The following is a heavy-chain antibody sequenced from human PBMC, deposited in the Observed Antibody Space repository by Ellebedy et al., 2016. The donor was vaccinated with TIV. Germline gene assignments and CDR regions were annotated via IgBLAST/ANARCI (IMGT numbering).Heavy chain of an antibody. CDR3: ATDGSYGDFRSPAHAFET. Sequence: GESLKISCAVSGFSFSSYWMSWIRQAPGKGLEWVANTRLDGSQKYYADSVKGRFTISRDNTKSSLYLQMNSLRAEDTAVYYCATDGSYGDFRSPAHAFETWGQGTMVSVSS. CDR1: GFSFSSYW. D-gene: IGHD4-17*01. J-gene: IGHJ3*02. V-gene: IGHV3-7*01. CDR2: TRLDGSQK.